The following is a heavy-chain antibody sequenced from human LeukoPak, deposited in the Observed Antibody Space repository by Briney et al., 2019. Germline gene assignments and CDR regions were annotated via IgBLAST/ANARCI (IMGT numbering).Heavy chain of an antibody. V-gene: IGHV3-74*01. J-gene: IGHJ4*02. CDR2: INSDGIIT. D-gene: IGHD3-22*01. CDR1: GFTFSSYW. CDR3: ARGVYHDNPYFDY. Sequence: QPGGSLRLSCAASGFTFSSYWMHWVRQGPGKGLVWVSRINSDGIITSYADSVKGRSTISRDNAKNTLYLQMNSLRAEDTAVYYCARGVYHDNPYFDYWGQGTLVSVSS.